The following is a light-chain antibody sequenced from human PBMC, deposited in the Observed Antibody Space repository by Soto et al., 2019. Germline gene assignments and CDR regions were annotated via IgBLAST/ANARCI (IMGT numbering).Light chain of an antibody. CDR3: SSYTGSSTYVV. J-gene: IGLJ2*01. V-gene: IGLV2-14*01. Sequence: QSALTQPASVSGSPGQSITISCTGTSSDVGGYNYVSWYQQHPGKAPKLMIYDVSNRPSGVSNRFSGSKSANTASLTISGPQAEDEADYSCSSYTGSSTYVVFGGGTKLTFL. CDR2: DVS. CDR1: SSDVGGYNY.